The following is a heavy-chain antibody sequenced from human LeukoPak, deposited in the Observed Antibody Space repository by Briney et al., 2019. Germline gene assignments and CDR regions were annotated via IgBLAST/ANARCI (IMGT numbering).Heavy chain of an antibody. D-gene: IGHD3-10*01. CDR3: ASGSRRITMVRGVQHFDY. Sequence: SETLSLTCAVYGGSFSGYYWSWIRQPSGKGMEWIGEINHSGSTNYNPSLKSRVTISVDTSKNQFSLKLSSVTAADTAVYYCASGSRRITMVRGVQHFDYWGQGTLVTVSS. CDR1: GGSFSGYY. J-gene: IGHJ4*02. CDR2: INHSGST. V-gene: IGHV4-34*01.